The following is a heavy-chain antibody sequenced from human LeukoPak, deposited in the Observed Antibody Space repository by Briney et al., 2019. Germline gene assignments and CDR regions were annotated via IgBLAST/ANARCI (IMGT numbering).Heavy chain of an antibody. Sequence: ASVKVSCKAYGYTFSDYYMHWVRQAPGQGLEWMGWINPKSGGANFAEKFQGRVTMTRDTSIRTVYMELSRVTYDDTAVYYCASGVGTSWFDPWGQGTLFTVSS. J-gene: IGHJ5*02. V-gene: IGHV1-2*02. CDR3: ASGVGTSWFDP. CDR1: GYTFSDYY. CDR2: INPKSGGA. D-gene: IGHD2-8*01.